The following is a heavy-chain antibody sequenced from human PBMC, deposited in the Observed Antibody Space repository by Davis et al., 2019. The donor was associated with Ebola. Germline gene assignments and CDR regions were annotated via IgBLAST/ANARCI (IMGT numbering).Heavy chain of an antibody. CDR3: ARDTVVVPAAILSNYYYMDV. CDR2: IIPVFGTI. D-gene: IGHD2-2*02. J-gene: IGHJ6*03. V-gene: IGHV1-69*13. Sequence: SVKVSCMSSGGSFSSYGISWVRQAPGQGLEWIGGIIPVFGTINHAQRFQDRVTFTADESTRTVYMDLSSLKPEDTAVYYCARDTVVVPAAILSNYYYMDVWGKGTTVTVSS. CDR1: GGSFSSYG.